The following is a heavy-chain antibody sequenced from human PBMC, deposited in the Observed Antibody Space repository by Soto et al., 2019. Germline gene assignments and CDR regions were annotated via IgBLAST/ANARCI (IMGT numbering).Heavy chain of an antibody. CDR2: ISGSGATT. J-gene: IGHJ4*02. CDR1: GFTFSNYA. D-gene: IGHD3-10*01. V-gene: IGHV3-23*01. CDR3: AKDSLYYYGSGLMKGLDY. Sequence: EVQLLESGGGLVQPGGSLRLSCAASGFTFSNYAMIWVRQAPGKGLEWVSSISGSGATTYYADSVKGRFNISRDNSKNPLYLQMNSLRAEDTAVYYCAKDSLYYYGSGLMKGLDYWGQGTLVTVSS.